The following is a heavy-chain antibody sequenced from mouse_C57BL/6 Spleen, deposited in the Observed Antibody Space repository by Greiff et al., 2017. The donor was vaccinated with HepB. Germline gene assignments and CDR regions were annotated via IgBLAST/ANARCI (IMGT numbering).Heavy chain of an antibody. CDR3: ERDGSSSHYNAMDY. Sequence: QVQLQQSGPELVKPGASVKISCKASGYAFSSSWMNWVKQRPGKGLEWIGRIYPGDGDTNYNGKFKGKATLTADKSSSTAYMPLSSLTSEDSAVYFCERDGSSSHYNAMDYWGQGTSVTVSS. CDR1: GYAFSSSW. CDR2: IYPGDGDT. J-gene: IGHJ4*01. D-gene: IGHD1-1*01. V-gene: IGHV1-82*01.